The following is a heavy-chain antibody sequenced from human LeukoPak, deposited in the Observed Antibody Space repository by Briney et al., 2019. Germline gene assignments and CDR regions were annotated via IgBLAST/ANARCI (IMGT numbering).Heavy chain of an antibody. CDR3: ARDNDGKDV. Sequence: GGSLRLSCAASGFTVSSNEMSWVRQVPGKRLEWVANINQDGRETCYLDSVRGRFTISRDNAKNSLFLQMNSLRVEDTAVYYCARDNDGKDVWGKGTTVTISS. CDR2: INQDGRET. V-gene: IGHV3-7*01. D-gene: IGHD2-8*01. J-gene: IGHJ6*04. CDR1: GFTVSSNE.